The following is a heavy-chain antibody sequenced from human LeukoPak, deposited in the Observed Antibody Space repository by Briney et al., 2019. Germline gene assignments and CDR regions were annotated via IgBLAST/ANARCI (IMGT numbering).Heavy chain of an antibody. D-gene: IGHD3-22*01. J-gene: IGHJ4*02. CDR2: IYSGGST. Sequence: AGVSLRLSCAASGFTVSSNYMSWVRQAPGKGLEWVSVIYSGGSTYYADSVKGRFTISRDNSKSTLYLQMNSLRAEDTAVYYCARVAPPYYYDSSGYFDYWGQGTLVTVSS. CDR3: ARVAPPYYYDSSGYFDY. V-gene: IGHV3-53*01. CDR1: GFTVSSNY.